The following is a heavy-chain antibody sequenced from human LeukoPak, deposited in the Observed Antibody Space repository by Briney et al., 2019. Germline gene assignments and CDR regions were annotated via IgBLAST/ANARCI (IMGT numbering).Heavy chain of an antibody. CDR3: TTVPPLYSSSWYGRYYYYGIDV. J-gene: IGHJ6*01. V-gene: IGHV3-15*01. Sequence: GGPLRLSCAASGFTFSNAWMSWVRQAPGKGVEWVGRIKRKTDGGQTDYPEPVKGRFTISRKDSKNTLYLQMNSLKTDDTAVYYCTTVPPLYSSSWYGRYYYYGIDVWGKGTAVTVSS. CDR1: GFTFSNAW. D-gene: IGHD6-13*01. CDR2: IKRKTDGGQT.